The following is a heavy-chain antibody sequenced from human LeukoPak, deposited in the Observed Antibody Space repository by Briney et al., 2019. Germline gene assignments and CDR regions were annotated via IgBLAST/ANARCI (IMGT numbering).Heavy chain of an antibody. V-gene: IGHV1-18*01. D-gene: IGHD4-23*01. CDR3: ARDQRRTTVVKVGNWFDP. Sequence: ASVKVSCKASGYTFTSYGISWVRQAPGQGLEWMGWISAYNGNTNYAQKLQGRVTMTTDTSTSTAYMELRSLRSDDTAVYYCARDQRRTTVVKVGNWFDPWGQGTLVTVSS. CDR1: GYTFTSYG. CDR2: ISAYNGNT. J-gene: IGHJ5*02.